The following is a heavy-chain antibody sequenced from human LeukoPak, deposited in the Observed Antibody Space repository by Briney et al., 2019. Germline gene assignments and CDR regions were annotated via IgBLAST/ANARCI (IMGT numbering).Heavy chain of an antibody. Sequence: SETLSLTCTVSGGSISSSRYYWGWIRQPPGKGLEWIGSIYYSGSTYYNPSLKSRVTISVDTSKNQFSLRLSSVTAADTAVYYCARADRGPYYFDYWGQGTLVTVSS. D-gene: IGHD3-16*01. CDR1: GGSISSSRYY. CDR3: ARADRGPYYFDY. V-gene: IGHV4-39*07. CDR2: IYYSGST. J-gene: IGHJ4*02.